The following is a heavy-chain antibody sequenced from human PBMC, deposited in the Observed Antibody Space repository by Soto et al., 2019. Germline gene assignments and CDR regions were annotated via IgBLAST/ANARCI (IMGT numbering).Heavy chain of an antibody. CDR3: AIRVIAARPDYYYGMDV. Sequence: QVQLVQSGAEVKKPGSSVKVSCKASGGTFSSYAISWVRQAPGQGLEWMGGIIPIFGTANYAQKFQGRVTITADESTSTAYMELSSLRSEDTAVYYCAIRVIAARPDYYYGMDVWGQGTTVTVSS. CDR2: IIPIFGTA. V-gene: IGHV1-69*01. CDR1: GGTFSSYA. J-gene: IGHJ6*02. D-gene: IGHD6-6*01.